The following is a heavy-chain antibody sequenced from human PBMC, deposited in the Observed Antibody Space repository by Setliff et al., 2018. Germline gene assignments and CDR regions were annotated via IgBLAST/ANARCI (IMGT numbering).Heavy chain of an antibody. V-gene: IGHV4-34*01. Sequence: SETLSLTCAVYGGSFSTYYWIWIRQPPGKGLEWIGEINHSGSTNYNPSLKSRVTISVDTSKNQFSLKLSSVTAADTAAYYCARVSSVIDAFDIWGQGAMVTVSS. CDR3: ARVSSVIDAFDI. CDR2: INHSGST. J-gene: IGHJ3*02. D-gene: IGHD6-25*01. CDR1: GGSFSTYY.